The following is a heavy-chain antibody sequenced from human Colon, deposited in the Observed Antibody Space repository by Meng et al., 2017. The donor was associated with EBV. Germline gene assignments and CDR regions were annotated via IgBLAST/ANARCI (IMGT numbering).Heavy chain of an antibody. CDR1: GGSISSGVYD. Sequence: EPGPALATPPQTLSSPCTVSGGSISSGVYDWSWIRQHPGKGLEWIGYIYYSGSTYYNPSLKSRVTISIDTSKNQFSLKLSSVTAADTAVYYCARGPSRWLQFSFDYWGQGTLVTVSS. CDR3: ARGPSRWLQFSFDY. CDR2: IYYSGST. V-gene: IGHV4-31*03. D-gene: IGHD5-24*01. J-gene: IGHJ4*02.